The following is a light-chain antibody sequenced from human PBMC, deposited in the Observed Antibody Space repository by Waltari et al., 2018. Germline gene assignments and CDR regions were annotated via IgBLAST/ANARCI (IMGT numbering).Light chain of an antibody. J-gene: IGLJ2*01. CDR3: CSYTDGNTLV. Sequence: QSARTQPASVSGSPGQSITTSCTGTSSDVGSYNFVSWYQQHPDKAPKLIIYKVSERPSGVSNRFSGSKSDNTASLTISGLQAEDEAHYYCCSYTDGNTLVFGGGTKLTVL. CDR2: KVS. CDR1: SSDVGSYNF. V-gene: IGLV2-23*02.